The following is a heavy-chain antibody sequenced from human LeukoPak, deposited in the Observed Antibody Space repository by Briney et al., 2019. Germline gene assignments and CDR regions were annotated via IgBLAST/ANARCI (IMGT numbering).Heavy chain of an antibody. CDR2: IYYSGST. CDR1: GGSISSYY. D-gene: IGHD3-22*01. V-gene: IGHV4-59*08. J-gene: IGHJ2*01. Sequence: SETLSLTCTVSGGSISSYYWSWIRQPPGKGLEWIGYIYYSGSTNYNASLKSRVTISVDTSKNQFSLKLSSVTAADTPVYYCARHSGGRDSSGEYLYFDLWGRGTLVTVSS. CDR3: ARHSGGRDSSGEYLYFDL.